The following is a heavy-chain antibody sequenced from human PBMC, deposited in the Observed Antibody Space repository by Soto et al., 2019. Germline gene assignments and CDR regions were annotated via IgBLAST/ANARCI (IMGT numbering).Heavy chain of an antibody. Sequence: SETLSLTCTVSGGSISSSSYYWGWIRQPPGKGLEWIGSIYYSGSTYYNPSLRSRVTISVDTSQNQFSLKLSSVTAADTAVYYCARSPTLYSSSWYGNWFDPWGQGTLVTVSS. CDR1: GGSISSSSYY. V-gene: IGHV4-39*01. J-gene: IGHJ5*02. CDR3: ARSPTLYSSSWYGNWFDP. CDR2: IYYSGST. D-gene: IGHD6-13*01.